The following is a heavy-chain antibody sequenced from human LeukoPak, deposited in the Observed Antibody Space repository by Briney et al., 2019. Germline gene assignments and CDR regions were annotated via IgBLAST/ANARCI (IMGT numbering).Heavy chain of an antibody. CDR3: ARDPPGGYYYYMDV. Sequence: SETLSLTCTVSGGSIGSYYWSWIRQPAGKGLEWIGRIYTSGSTNYNPSLKSRVTMSVDTSKNQFSLKLSSVTAADTAVYYCARDPPGGYYYYMDVWGKGTTVTVSS. CDR1: GGSIGSYY. D-gene: IGHD1-14*01. V-gene: IGHV4-4*07. CDR2: IYTSGST. J-gene: IGHJ6*03.